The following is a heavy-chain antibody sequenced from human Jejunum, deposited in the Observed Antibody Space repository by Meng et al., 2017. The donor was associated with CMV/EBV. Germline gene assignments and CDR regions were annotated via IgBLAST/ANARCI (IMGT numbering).Heavy chain of an antibody. CDR3: ARVEVGITSGDY. J-gene: IGHJ4*02. Sequence: QFVQSGVEEEKPVALVQISFKDSGHAFPNYGITWVRQAPGQGLEWMGLISAYNGNTNYAQTLQRRVTMTTDTSTRTAYMELGSLRSADTAVYYCARVEVGITSGDYWGQGTLVTVSS. D-gene: IGHD1-26*01. CDR1: GHAFPNYG. CDR2: ISAYNGNT. V-gene: IGHV1-18*01.